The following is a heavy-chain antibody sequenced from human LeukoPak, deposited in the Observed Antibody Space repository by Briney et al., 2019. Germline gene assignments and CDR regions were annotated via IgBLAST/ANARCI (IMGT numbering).Heavy chain of an antibody. CDR3: ARDLYCGDCYSGDAFEI. CDR2: IKQDGSEK. D-gene: IGHD2-21*02. J-gene: IGHJ3*02. Sequence: GGSLRLSCAASGFTFSSYWMSWVRQAPGKGLEWVANIKQDGSEKYYVDSVKGRFTISRDNAKNSLYLQMNSLRAEDTAVYYCARDLYCGDCYSGDAFEIWGQGTMVTVSS. V-gene: IGHV3-7*01. CDR1: GFTFSSYW.